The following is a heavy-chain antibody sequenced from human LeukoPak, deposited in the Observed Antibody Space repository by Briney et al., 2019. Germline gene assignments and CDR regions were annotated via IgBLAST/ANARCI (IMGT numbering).Heavy chain of an antibody. CDR3: ARGGPTVAARCLGH. V-gene: IGHV3-53*01. Sequence: HSGGSLRLSCAASGFTVSGNYMSWVRQAPGKGLEWVSVIYSGGSTFYADSVKGRFTISRDNSENTLYLQMNSLRAEDTAVYYCARGGPTVAARCLGHWGQGTLVTVSS. D-gene: IGHD6-6*01. CDR2: IYSGGST. CDR1: GFTVSGNY. J-gene: IGHJ4*02.